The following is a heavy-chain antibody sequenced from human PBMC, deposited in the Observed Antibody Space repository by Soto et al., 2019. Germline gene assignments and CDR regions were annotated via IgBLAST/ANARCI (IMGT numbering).Heavy chain of an antibody. CDR3: AKGYSSGWYGVCDY. Sequence: QVQLVESGGGVVQPGRSLRLSCAASGFTFSSYGMHWVRQAPGKGLEWVAVISYDGSNKYYADSVKGRFTISRDNSKNTLYLQMNSLRAEDTAVYYCAKGYSSGWYGVCDYWGQGTLVTVSS. CDR2: ISYDGSNK. V-gene: IGHV3-30*18. D-gene: IGHD6-19*01. CDR1: GFTFSSYG. J-gene: IGHJ4*02.